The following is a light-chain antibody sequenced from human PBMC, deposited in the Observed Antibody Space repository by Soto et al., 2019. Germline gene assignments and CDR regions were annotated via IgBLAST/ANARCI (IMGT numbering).Light chain of an antibody. CDR1: QSVSSSY. V-gene: IGKV3-20*01. CDR2: GAS. J-gene: IGKJ1*01. CDR3: QQYGSSSWT. Sequence: EIVLPQSPGTLSLSPGERATLSCRASQSVSSSYLAWYQQKPGQAPRLLIYGASSRATGIPDRFSASGTGTDFTRTISRLEPEDCAVYYWQQYGSSSWTFGQGTKVDIK.